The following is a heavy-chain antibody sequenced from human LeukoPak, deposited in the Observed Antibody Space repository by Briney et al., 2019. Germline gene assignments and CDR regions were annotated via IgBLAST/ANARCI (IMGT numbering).Heavy chain of an antibody. CDR1: GGSFSSSDYY. J-gene: IGHJ3*02. CDR2: IYYSGTT. V-gene: IGHV4-39*01. D-gene: IGHD1-14*01. CDR3: ARHEWGITNAFDI. Sequence: PSETLPLTCTVSGGSFSSSDYYWGWIRQPPGKGLEWIGSIYYSGTTYYNPSLKSRVTISVDTSKKQFSLKLRSVTAADTAVYYCARHEWGITNAFDIWGQGTMVTVSS.